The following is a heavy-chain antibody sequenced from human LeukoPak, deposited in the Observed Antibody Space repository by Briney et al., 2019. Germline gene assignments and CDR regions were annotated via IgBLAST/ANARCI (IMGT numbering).Heavy chain of an antibody. J-gene: IGHJ6*02. D-gene: IGHD2-15*01. V-gene: IGHV4-59*08. Sequence: GSLRLSCAASGFTFSSYSMNWVRQAPGKGLEWIGSIYYSGGTNYNPSLKSRFTISIDTSKNQFYLNLNSVTAADTAVFYCARQCRDGHNCYFGLDVWGRGSTVTVS. CDR3: ARQCRDGHNCYFGLDV. CDR2: IYYSGGT. CDR1: GFTFSSYS.